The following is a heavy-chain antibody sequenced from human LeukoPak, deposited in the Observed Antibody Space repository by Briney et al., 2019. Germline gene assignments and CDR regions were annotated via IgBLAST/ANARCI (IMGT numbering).Heavy chain of an antibody. V-gene: IGHV4-61*01. CDR1: GGSVSSGSCY. CDR3: ARDMVRGLLDY. D-gene: IGHD3-10*01. Sequence: SETLSLTCTVSGGSVSSGSCYWSWIRQPPGKGLEWIGYIYYSGSTNYNPSLKSRVTISVDTSKNQFSLKLSSVTAADTAVYYCARDMVRGLLDYWGQGTLVTVSS. CDR2: IYYSGST. J-gene: IGHJ4*02.